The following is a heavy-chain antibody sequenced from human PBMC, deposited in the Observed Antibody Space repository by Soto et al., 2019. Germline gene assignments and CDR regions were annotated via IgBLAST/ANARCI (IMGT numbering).Heavy chain of an antibody. CDR1: GYTFTGYY. J-gene: IGHJ6*02. CDR3: ARDGLGYCSSTSCSYYYGMDV. CDR2: INPNSGGT. D-gene: IGHD2-2*01. Sequence: GASVKVSCKASGYTFTGYYMHWVRQAPGQGLEWMGWINPNSGGTNYAQKFQGWVTMTRDTSISTAYMELSRLRSDDAAVCYCARDGLGYCSSTSCSYYYGMDVWGQGTTVTVSS. V-gene: IGHV1-2*04.